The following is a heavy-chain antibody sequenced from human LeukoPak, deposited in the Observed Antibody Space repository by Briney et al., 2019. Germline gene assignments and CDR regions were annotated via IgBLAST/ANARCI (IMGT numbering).Heavy chain of an antibody. CDR3: ARVPGYYGSGSYYSGYYYYYMDV. V-gene: IGHV1-8*01. CDR1: GYTFTSYD. D-gene: IGHD3-10*01. CDR2: MNPNSGNT. Sequence: GASVKVSCKASGYTFTSYDINWVRQATGQGLEWMGWMNPNSGNTGYAQKFQGRVTMTRNTSISTAYMELSSLRSEDTAVYYCARVPGYYGSGSYYSGYYYYYMDVWGKGTTVTISS. J-gene: IGHJ6*03.